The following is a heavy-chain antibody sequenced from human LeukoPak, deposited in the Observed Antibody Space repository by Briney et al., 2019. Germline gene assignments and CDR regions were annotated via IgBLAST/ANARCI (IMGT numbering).Heavy chain of an antibody. CDR1: GYSFTSYW. D-gene: IGHD6-13*01. V-gene: IGHV5-51*01. CDR3: ARQTRQQLERGNWFDP. CDR2: IYPGDSDT. J-gene: IGHJ5*02. Sequence: GESLKISCKGSGYSFTSYWIAWVRQMPGKGLEWMGIIYPGDSDTRYSPSFQGQVTISADKSISTAYLQWSSLKASDTAMYYCARQTRQQLERGNWFDPWGQGTLVTVSS.